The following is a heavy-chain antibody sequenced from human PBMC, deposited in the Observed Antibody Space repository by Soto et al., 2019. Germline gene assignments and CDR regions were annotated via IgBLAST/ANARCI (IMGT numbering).Heavy chain of an antibody. D-gene: IGHD2-15*01. CDR1: GGTFSSYA. J-gene: IGHJ4*02. CDR3: ARRLAEGYFDY. Sequence: QVXLVXSXAEVKKPGSPVKVSCKASGGTFSSYAISWERQAPGQGLELMGGIIPIFGTAHYAQKFQGRVTTTADKSTSTADMELSSLRSEDTAVYYCARRLAEGYFDYWGQGTLVPVSS. V-gene: IGHV1-69*14. CDR2: IIPIFGTA.